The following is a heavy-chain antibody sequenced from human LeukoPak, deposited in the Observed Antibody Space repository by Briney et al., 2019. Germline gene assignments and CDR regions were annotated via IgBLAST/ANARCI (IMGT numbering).Heavy chain of an antibody. J-gene: IGHJ5*02. CDR2: INPNSGHT. CDR1: GYPFTSLD. D-gene: IGHD1-14*01. CDR3: ARATGEPNWFDP. Sequence: GASVNASDKASGYPFTSLDINWVRQATRHGLGWMGWINPNSGHTRYAQKFQGRVTITRNTSISTAYMELSSLRSEDTAVYYCARATGEPNWFDPWGQGTLVTVSS. V-gene: IGHV1-8*01.